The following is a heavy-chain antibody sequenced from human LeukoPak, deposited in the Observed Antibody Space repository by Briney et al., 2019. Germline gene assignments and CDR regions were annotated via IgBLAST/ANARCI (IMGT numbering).Heavy chain of an antibody. J-gene: IGHJ4*02. D-gene: IGHD6-19*01. CDR2: IYYSENT. CDR1: GGSISSSNYY. V-gene: IGHV4-39*01. Sequence: SETLSLTCTVSGGSISSSNYYWGWIRQPPGKGLEWIGIIYYSENTYYNLSLKSRVTISVDTSKNQFSLKLSSVTAADTAVYYCARVPHGTGWYFDYWGQGTLVTVSS. CDR3: ARVPHGTGWYFDY.